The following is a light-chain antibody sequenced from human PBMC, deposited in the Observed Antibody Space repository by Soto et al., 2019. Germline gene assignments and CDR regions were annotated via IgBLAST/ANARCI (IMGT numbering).Light chain of an antibody. CDR3: KQYHITPRT. J-gene: IGKJ1*01. V-gene: IGKV4-1*01. CDR2: WAS. Sequence: DIVMTQSPDSLAVSLGERATINCKSSQSVLHRSDNKNYLAWYQQKPGQPPKLLIYWASTRESGVPDRFSGSGSGTEFTLTFSSLKAEDGAVYECKQYHITPRTFGKGTKVDI. CDR1: QSVLHRSDNKNY.